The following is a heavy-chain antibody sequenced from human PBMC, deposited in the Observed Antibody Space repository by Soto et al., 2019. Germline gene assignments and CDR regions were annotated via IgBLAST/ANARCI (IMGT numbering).Heavy chain of an antibody. CDR1: GYTFTSYG. D-gene: IGHD3-3*01. Sequence: ASVKVSCKASGYTFTSYGISWVRQAPGQGLEWMGWISAYNGNTNYAQKLQGRVTMTTDTSTSTAYMELRSLRSDDTAVYYCARHELTIFGVVITYALWAFDIWGQGTMVTVSS. V-gene: IGHV1-18*01. CDR3: ARHELTIFGVVITYALWAFDI. J-gene: IGHJ3*02. CDR2: ISAYNGNT.